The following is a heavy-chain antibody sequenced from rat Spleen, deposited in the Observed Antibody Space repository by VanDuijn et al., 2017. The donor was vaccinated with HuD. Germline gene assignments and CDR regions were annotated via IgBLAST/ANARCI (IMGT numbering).Heavy chain of an antibody. CDR2: IWTNGNT. CDR3: TGGLDY. J-gene: IGHJ2*01. D-gene: IGHD1-4*01. CDR1: GFSLISYN. V-gene: IGHV2-30*01. Sequence: QVQLKESGPGLVQPSQTLSLTCTVSGFSLISYNVHWVRQPTGKGLEWMGVIWTNGNTDYNSALNSRLSISRDTSKSQVFLKMNSLQTDDTAIYFCTGGLDYWGQGVMVTVSS.